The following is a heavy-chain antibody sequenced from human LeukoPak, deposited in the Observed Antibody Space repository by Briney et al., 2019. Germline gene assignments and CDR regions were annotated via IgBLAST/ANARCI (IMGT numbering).Heavy chain of an antibody. Sequence: GGSLRLSCAASGFSFRNYAMNWVRQAPGKGLEWVGRIKSKTDGGTTDYAAPVKGIFTISRDDSKNMLYLQMNSLKVEDTAVHYCTADPPGMSTSTGIDHWGQGTLVTVSS. D-gene: IGHD2-2*01. CDR2: IKSKTDGGTT. V-gene: IGHV3-15*05. J-gene: IGHJ4*02. CDR3: TADPPGMSTSTGIDH. CDR1: GFSFRNYA.